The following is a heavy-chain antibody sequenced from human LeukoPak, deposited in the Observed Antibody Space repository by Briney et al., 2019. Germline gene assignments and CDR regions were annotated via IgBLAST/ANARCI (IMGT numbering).Heavy chain of an antibody. D-gene: IGHD1-26*01. J-gene: IGHJ3*02. CDR1: GYTFTGYY. Sequence: ASVKVSCKASGYTFTGYYMHWVRQAPGKGLEWMGGFDPEDGETIYAQKFQGRVTMTEDTSTDTAYMELSSLRSEDTAVYYCATVGSGSYGAFDIWGQGTMVTVSS. V-gene: IGHV1-24*01. CDR2: FDPEDGET. CDR3: ATVGSGSYGAFDI.